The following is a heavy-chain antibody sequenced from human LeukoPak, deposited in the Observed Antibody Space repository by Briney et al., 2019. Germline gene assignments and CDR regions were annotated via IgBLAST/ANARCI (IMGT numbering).Heavy chain of an antibody. CDR3: ARGDFCSKSNCYLRPMDV. CDR2: IYYSGST. D-gene: IGHD3-3*01. J-gene: IGHJ6*03. Sequence: PSETLSLTCTVSGGSISDYYWNWIRQPPGKGLEWIGYIYYSGSTTCNPSLKSRVTMSVDTAKNQFSLKLRSVTAADTAVYYCARGDFCSKSNCYLRPMDVWGKGTTVTVSS. CDR1: GGSISDYY. V-gene: IGHV4-59*01.